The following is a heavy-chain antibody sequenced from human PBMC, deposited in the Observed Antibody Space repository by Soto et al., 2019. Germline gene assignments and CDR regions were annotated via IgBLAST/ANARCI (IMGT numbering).Heavy chain of an antibody. D-gene: IGHD1-26*01. CDR2: ISYDGSNK. CDR3: AKVGYSGSYFDY. Sequence: QVQLVESGGGVVQPGRSLRLSCAASGFTFSSYGMHWVRQAPGKGLEWVAVISYDGSNKYYADSVKGRFTISRDNSKNTLDLQMNSLRAEDTAVYYCAKVGYSGSYFDYSGQGNLVTVSS. J-gene: IGHJ4*02. CDR1: GFTFSSYG. V-gene: IGHV3-30*18.